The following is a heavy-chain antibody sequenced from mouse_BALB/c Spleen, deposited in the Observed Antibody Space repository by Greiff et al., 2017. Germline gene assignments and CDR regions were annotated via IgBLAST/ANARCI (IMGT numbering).Heavy chain of an antibody. CDR1: GFTFSSFG. CDR3: ARYRYSNPYDAMDY. Sequence: EVKLMESGGGLMQPGGSRKLSCAASGFTFSSFGMHWVRQAPEKGLEWVAYISSGNSTIDYADTVKGRFTISRDNPKNTLFLQMTSLRSEDTALYYCARYRYSNPYDAMDYGGEGTSGTVSS. D-gene: IGHD2-5*01. J-gene: IGHJ4*01. V-gene: IGHV5-17*02. CDR2: ISSGNSTI.